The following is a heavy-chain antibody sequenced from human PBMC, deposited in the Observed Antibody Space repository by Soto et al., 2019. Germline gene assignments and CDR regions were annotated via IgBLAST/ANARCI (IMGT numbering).Heavy chain of an antibody. J-gene: IGHJ3*02. Sequence: GGSLRLSCAASGFTFSSYAMSWVRQAPGKGLEWVSAISGSGGSTYYADSVKGRFTISRDNSKNTLYLQMNSLRAEETAVYYCAKDPIVATFFRIKRLQYAAAFDIWGQGTMVTVSS. CDR2: ISGSGGST. CDR1: GFTFSSYA. D-gene: IGHD5-12*01. V-gene: IGHV3-23*01. CDR3: AKDPIVATFFRIKRLQYAAAFDI.